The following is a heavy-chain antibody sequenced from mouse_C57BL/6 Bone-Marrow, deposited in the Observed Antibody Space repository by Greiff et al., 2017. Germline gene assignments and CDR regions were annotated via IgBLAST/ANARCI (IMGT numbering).Heavy chain of an antibody. Sequence: VQLQQSGPELVKPGASVKISCKASGYAFSSSWMNWVKQRPGKGLEWIGRLYPGDGDTNYNGKFKGKATLTADKSSSTAYMQLSSLTSEDSAVYFCARGETVVDFDYWGQGTTLTVSS. J-gene: IGHJ2*01. CDR2: LYPGDGDT. V-gene: IGHV1-82*01. D-gene: IGHD1-1*01. CDR1: GYAFSSSW. CDR3: ARGETVVDFDY.